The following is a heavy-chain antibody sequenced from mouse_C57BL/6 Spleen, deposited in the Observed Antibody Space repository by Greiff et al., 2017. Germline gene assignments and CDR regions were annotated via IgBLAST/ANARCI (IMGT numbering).Heavy chain of an antibody. CDR1: GYAFSSSW. CDR3: AREGVYYFNV. V-gene: IGHV1-82*01. J-gene: IGHJ1*03. Sequence: QVQLQQSGPELVKPGASVKISCKASGYAFSSSWMNWVKQRPGKGLEWIGRIYPGDGDTNYNGKFKGKATLTADKSSSTAYMQLSSLTSEDSAVYFGAREGVYYFNVWGTGTTVTVSS. CDR2: IYPGDGDT. D-gene: IGHD1-1*01.